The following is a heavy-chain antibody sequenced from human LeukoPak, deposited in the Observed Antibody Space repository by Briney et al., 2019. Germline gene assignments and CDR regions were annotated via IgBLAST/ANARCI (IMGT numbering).Heavy chain of an antibody. J-gene: IGHJ4*02. D-gene: IGHD6-19*01. CDR3: ARDFTEVAGNFDS. Sequence: GTSLRLSCAASGFRFSSYAMHWVRQAPGKGLEWVTIISSDGSHRYYAESVKGRFTISRDNSKNTLYLQMNSLKADDTALYYCARDFTEVAGNFDSWGLGTLVSVPS. V-gene: IGHV3-30*04. CDR2: ISSDGSHR. CDR1: GFRFSSYA.